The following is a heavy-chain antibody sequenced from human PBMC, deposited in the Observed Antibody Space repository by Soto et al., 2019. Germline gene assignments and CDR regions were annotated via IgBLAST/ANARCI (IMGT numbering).Heavy chain of an antibody. V-gene: IGHV1-2*02. Sequence: ASVKVSCKASGYTFTGYYMHWVRQAPGQGLEWMGWINPNSGGTNYAQKFQGRVTMTRDTSISTAYMELSRLRSDDTAVYYCARDVYYDFWSGYLPAHYYYGMDVWGQGTTVTVSS. CDR3: ARDVYYDFWSGYLPAHYYYGMDV. CDR1: GYTFTGYY. D-gene: IGHD3-3*01. J-gene: IGHJ6*02. CDR2: INPNSGGT.